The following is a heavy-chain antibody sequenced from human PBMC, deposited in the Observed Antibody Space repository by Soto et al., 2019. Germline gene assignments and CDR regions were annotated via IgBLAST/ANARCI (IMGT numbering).Heavy chain of an antibody. CDR1: GFSFSTFD. D-gene: IGHD3-10*01. J-gene: IGHJ4*02. CDR3: ARDAQPRVWFGGPYFDY. Sequence: GRSLRLSCEASGFSFSTFDMSWVRQAPGKGLEWVANIKQDGSEKYYVDSVKGRLTISRDNAKNSLYLQMNSLRAEDTAVYYCARDAQPRVWFGGPYFDYWGQGTLVTVS. CDR2: IKQDGSEK. V-gene: IGHV3-7*01.